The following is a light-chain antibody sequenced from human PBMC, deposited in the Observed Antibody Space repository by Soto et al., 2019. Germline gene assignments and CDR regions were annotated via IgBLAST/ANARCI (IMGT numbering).Light chain of an antibody. J-gene: IGLJ1*01. V-gene: IGLV2-8*01. CDR1: KSDIGVYDY. Sequence: QSVLTQPPSASGSPGQSVTISCTGTKSDIGVYDYVSWYQQHPGKAPKFMIYEVSKRPSGVPDRFSGSKSGNTASLTVSGLQAEDEADYYCSSYAGSNNYVFGTGTKSPS. CDR3: SSYAGSNNYV. CDR2: EVS.